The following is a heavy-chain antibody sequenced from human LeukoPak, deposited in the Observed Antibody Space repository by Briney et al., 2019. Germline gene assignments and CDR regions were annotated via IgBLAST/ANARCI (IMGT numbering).Heavy chain of an antibody. Sequence: ASVKVSCKASGYTFTSYVINWVRQATGQGLEWMGWMNPNSGNTGYAQKFQGRVTMTRNTSISTAYMELSSLRSEDTAVYYCARHMTTSNNWFDPWGQGTLVTVSS. J-gene: IGHJ5*02. CDR2: MNPNSGNT. D-gene: IGHD1-1*01. CDR3: ARHMTTSNNWFDP. CDR1: GYTFTSYV. V-gene: IGHV1-8*01.